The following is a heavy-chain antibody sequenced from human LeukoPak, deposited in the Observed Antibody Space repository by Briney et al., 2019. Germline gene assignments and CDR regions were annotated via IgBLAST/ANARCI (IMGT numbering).Heavy chain of an antibody. V-gene: IGHV4-30-2*01. CDR1: GGSISSGGYS. CDR2: IYHSGST. CDR3: ARGHYYGSGRSPNWFDP. J-gene: IGHJ5*02. D-gene: IGHD3-10*01. Sequence: SQTLSLTCAVSGGSISSGGYSWSWIRQPPGKGLERIGYIYHSGSTYYNPSLKSRVTISVDRSKNQFSLKLSSVTAADTAVYYCARGHYYGSGRSPNWFDPWGQGTLVTVSS.